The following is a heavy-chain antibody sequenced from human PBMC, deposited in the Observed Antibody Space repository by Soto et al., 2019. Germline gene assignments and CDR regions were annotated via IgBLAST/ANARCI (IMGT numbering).Heavy chain of an antibody. CDR3: ARDLPLYCRGDCNFDF. Sequence: GSLRLSCGGSGFIFSRYGMHWVRQAPGKGLEWVTGISYDGGERFYADSVKGRFTISRDNSKNRLDLQMSSLRPEDTAVYYCARDLPLYCRGDCNFDFWGQGTLVTVSS. V-gene: IGHV3-30*03. D-gene: IGHD2-21*02. CDR2: ISYDGGER. J-gene: IGHJ4*02. CDR1: GFIFSRYG.